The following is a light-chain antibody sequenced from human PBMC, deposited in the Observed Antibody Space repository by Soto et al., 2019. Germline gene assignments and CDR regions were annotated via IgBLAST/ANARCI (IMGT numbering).Light chain of an antibody. CDR2: QHS. V-gene: IGLV3-1*01. CDR3: QAWDSSTDVV. CDR1: KLGDKY. J-gene: IGLJ2*01. Sequence: SYELTQPPSVSVSPGQTASITCSGDKLGDKYTCWYQQKPCQSPVLVIYQHSQRPSGIPERFSGSNSGNTATLTISGTQAMDEADYYCQAWDSSTDVVFGGGTKLTVL.